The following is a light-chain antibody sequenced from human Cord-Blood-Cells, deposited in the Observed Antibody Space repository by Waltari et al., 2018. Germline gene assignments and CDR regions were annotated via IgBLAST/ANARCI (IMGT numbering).Light chain of an antibody. CDR2: AAS. J-gene: IGKJ2*03. CDR1: QSISSY. Sequence: DIQMTQPPSSLPASVGDRVTITCRASQSISSYLNWYQQKPGKAPKLLIYAASSLQSGVPSRFSGSGSGTDFTLTISSLQPEDFVTYYCQQSYSTPYSFGQGTKLEIK. V-gene: IGKV1-39*01. CDR3: QQSYSTPYS.